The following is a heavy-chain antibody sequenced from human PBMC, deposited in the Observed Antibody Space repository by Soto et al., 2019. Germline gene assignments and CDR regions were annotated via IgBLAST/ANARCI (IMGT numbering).Heavy chain of an antibody. J-gene: IGHJ4*02. CDR2: IFSSGSYI. D-gene: IGHD3-10*01. CDR3: ARDHVSGITMVRGVIPSHFDY. V-gene: IGHV3-21*01. CDR1: GFTFSSYN. Sequence: GGSLRLSCAASGFTFSSYNMNWVRQAPGKGLEWVSSIFSSGSYIYYADSVKGRFTISRDNAKNSLYLQMNSLRAEDTAVYYCARDHVSGITMVRGVIPSHFDYWGQGTLVTVSS.